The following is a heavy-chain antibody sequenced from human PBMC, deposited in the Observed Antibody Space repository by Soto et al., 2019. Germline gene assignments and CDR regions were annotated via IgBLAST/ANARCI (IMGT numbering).Heavy chain of an antibody. V-gene: IGHV3-23*01. CDR1: GFTFSSYA. CDR2: ISGSGGSK. Sequence: GGSLRLSCAASGFTFSSYAMSWVRQAPGKGLEWVSAISGSGGSKYYADSVKGRFTISRDNSTNTLQLQMNSLRAEDTAVYYCSTGLWDSSDAFDILGQGTMVTVSS. CDR3: STGLWDSSDAFDI. D-gene: IGHD3-16*01. J-gene: IGHJ3*02.